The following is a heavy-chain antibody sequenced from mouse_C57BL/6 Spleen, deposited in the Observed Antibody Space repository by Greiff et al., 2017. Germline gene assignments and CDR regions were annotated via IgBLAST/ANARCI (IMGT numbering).Heavy chain of an antibody. Sequence: QVQLKQSGPELVKPGASVKISCKASGYAFSSSWMNWVKQRPGKGLEWIGRIYPGDGDTNYNGKFKGKATLTADKSSSTAYMQLSSLTSEDSAVYFCAREGIYYYGSSPFFDYWGQGTTLTVSS. CDR3: AREGIYYYGSSPFFDY. CDR1: GYAFSSSW. D-gene: IGHD1-1*01. J-gene: IGHJ2*01. CDR2: IYPGDGDT. V-gene: IGHV1-82*01.